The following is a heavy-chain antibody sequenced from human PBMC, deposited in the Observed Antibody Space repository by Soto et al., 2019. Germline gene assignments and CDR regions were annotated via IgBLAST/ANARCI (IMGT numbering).Heavy chain of an antibody. CDR1: GFTFSDYY. V-gene: IGHV3-11*01. CDR2: ISSSGSTI. J-gene: IGHJ6*02. CDR3: AGPLITGSTEGNYSYGMDV. D-gene: IGHD1-7*01. Sequence: GGSLRLSCAASGFTFSDYYMSWIRQAPGKGLEWVSYISSSGSTIYYADSVKGRFTISRDNAKNSLYLQMNSPRAEDTAVYYCAGPLITGSTEGNYSYGMDVWGQGTTVTVSS.